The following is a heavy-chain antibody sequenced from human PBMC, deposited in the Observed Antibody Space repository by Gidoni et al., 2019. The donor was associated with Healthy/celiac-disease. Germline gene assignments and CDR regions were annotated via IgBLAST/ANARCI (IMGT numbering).Heavy chain of an antibody. CDR1: GGTFSSYA. CDR3: ATPPGGIAVAGDSPTDAFDI. V-gene: IGHV1-69*01. CDR2: IIPIFGTA. Sequence: QVQLVQSGAEVKKPGSSVKVSCKASGGTFSSYAIRWVRQAPGQGLEWMGGIIPIFGTANYAQKFQGRVTSTADESTSTAYMELSSLRSEDTAVYYCATPPGGIAVAGDSPTDAFDIWGQGTMVTVSS. D-gene: IGHD6-19*01. J-gene: IGHJ3*02.